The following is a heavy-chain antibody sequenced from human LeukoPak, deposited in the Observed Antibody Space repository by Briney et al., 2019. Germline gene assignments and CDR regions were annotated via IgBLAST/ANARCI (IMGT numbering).Heavy chain of an antibody. CDR1: GFTFSSYG. Sequence: GGSLRLSCAASGFTFSSYGMHWVRQAPAKGLEWVAVIWYDGGNKYYVDSVKGRFTISRDNSKNTLYLQMNSLRAEDTAVYYCAKGSPADYYDDAGMSFDYWGQGTLVTVSS. CDR3: AKGSPADYYDDAGMSFDY. CDR2: IWYDGGNK. V-gene: IGHV3-33*06. D-gene: IGHD3-22*01. J-gene: IGHJ4*02.